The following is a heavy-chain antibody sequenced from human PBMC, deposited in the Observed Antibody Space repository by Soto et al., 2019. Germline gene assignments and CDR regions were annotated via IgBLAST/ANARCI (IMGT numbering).Heavy chain of an antibody. V-gene: IGHV1-18*01. Sequence: QVHLVQSGAEVKKPGASVKVSCKGSGYAFTTYGITWVRQAPGQGLEWMGWISAHNGNTNCAQKLQGRVTVTRDTSTSTAYMELRSLRSDYTAVYYCARGRYGDYWGQGALVTVSS. CDR2: ISAHNGNT. CDR1: GYAFTTYG. CDR3: ARGRYGDY. J-gene: IGHJ4*02. D-gene: IGHD1-1*01.